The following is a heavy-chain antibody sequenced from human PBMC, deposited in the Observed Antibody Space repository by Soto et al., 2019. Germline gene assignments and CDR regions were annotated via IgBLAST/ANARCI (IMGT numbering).Heavy chain of an antibody. J-gene: IGHJ4*02. D-gene: IGHD3-3*01. CDR3: ARDRVHVEWLPRQIDY. V-gene: IGHV3-30*03. CDR2: LSYDGVNK. CDR1: GFTFKTYG. Sequence: QVQLMESGGGVVQPGRSLRLSCAASGFTFKTYGIHWVRQVPGKGLQWVAALSYDGVNKFYADSVKGRFTISRDNSKNTVSLEMNSLRADDTAVYYCARDRVHVEWLPRQIDYWGQGTTVTVSS.